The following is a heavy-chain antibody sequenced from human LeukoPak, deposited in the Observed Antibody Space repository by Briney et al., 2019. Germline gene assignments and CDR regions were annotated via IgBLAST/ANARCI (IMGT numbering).Heavy chain of an antibody. CDR2: FDPEDGET. J-gene: IGHJ5*02. D-gene: IGHD3-10*01. V-gene: IGHV1-24*01. Sequence: GAAVKVSRKVSGYTLTELSMHRVRQARGKGGEWMGGFDPEDGETIYAKKFQGRVTITEDTSTDTAYMELSSLRSEDTAVYYCATEGYGSGSPVAPSSYNWFDPWGQGTLVTVSS. CDR1: GYTLTELS. CDR3: ATEGYGSGSPVAPSSYNWFDP.